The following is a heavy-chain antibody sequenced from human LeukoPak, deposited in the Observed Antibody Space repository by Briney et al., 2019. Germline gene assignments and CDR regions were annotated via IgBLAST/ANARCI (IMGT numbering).Heavy chain of an antibody. CDR2: MNPNSGNT. CDR1: GCTFTSYD. V-gene: IGHV1-8*01. Sequence: GSVKVSCKASGCTFTSYDINWVRQATGQGLEWMGWMNPNSGNTGYAQKFQGRVTMTRNTSISTAYMELSSLRSEDTAVYYCARVKPIWSGYYGDYYYYYGMDVWGQGTTVTVSS. CDR3: ARVKPIWSGYYGDYYYYYGMDV. D-gene: IGHD3-3*01. J-gene: IGHJ6*02.